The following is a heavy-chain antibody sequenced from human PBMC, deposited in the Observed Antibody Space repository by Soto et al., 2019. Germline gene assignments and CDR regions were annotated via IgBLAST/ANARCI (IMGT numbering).Heavy chain of an antibody. J-gene: IGHJ4*02. Sequence: QVQLVESEGGVVQPGRSLRLSCAASGFTFSSYGMHWVRQAPGKGLEWVALISYDGKNKYYADSVKGRFTISRDNSKNEMYLQMNSLRDEDTAVYCAAAGQYFADCWGQGTLVTVSS. CDR1: GFTFSSYG. CDR2: ISYDGKNK. CDR3: AAGQYFADC. D-gene: IGHD6-19*01. V-gene: IGHV3-30*03.